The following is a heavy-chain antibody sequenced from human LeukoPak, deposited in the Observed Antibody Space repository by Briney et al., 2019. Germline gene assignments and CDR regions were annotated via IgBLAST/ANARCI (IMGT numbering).Heavy chain of an antibody. CDR3: ARSDENDAAFDY. J-gene: IGHJ4*02. D-gene: IGHD1-1*01. V-gene: IGHV3-21*01. CDR2: ISSRSSHI. Sequence: PWGSLRLSCAPSGFIFSTYSMNWVRQAPGKGLEWVSSISSRSSHIYYADSGKGRFTISRDNAKNSLYLQMNSLRGEDTAVYYCARSDENDAAFDYWGQGTLVTVSS. CDR1: GFIFSTYS.